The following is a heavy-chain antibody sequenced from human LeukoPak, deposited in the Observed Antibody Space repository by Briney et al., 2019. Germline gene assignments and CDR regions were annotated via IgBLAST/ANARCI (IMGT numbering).Heavy chain of an antibody. V-gene: IGHV4-39*07. J-gene: IGHJ4*02. CDR1: GGFISSSSYY. CDR3: ARGNYDSSGYYSVIDY. D-gene: IGHD3-22*01. CDR2: IYYSGST. Sequence: SETLSLTCTVSGGFISSSSYYWGWIRQPPGKGLEWIGSIYYSGSTYYNPSLKSRVTISVDTSKNQFSLKLSSVTAADTAVYYCARGNYDSSGYYSVIDYWGQGTLVTVSS.